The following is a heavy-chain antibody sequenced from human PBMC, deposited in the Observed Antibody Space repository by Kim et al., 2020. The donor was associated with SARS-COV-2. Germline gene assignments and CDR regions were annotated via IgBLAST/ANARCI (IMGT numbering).Heavy chain of an antibody. Sequence: SETLSLTCAVSGGSISSGGYSWSWIRQPPGKGLEWIGYIYHSGSTYYNPSLKSRVTISVDRSKNQFSLKLSSVTAADTAVYYCARDRKGATTRVGWFDPWGQGTLVTVSS. J-gene: IGHJ5*02. V-gene: IGHV4-30-2*01. D-gene: IGHD1-26*01. CDR1: GGSISSGGYS. CDR3: ARDRKGATTRVGWFDP. CDR2: IYHSGST.